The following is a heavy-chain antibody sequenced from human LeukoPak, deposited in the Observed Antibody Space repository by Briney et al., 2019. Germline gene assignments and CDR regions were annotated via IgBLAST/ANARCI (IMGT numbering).Heavy chain of an antibody. Sequence: QPSETLSLTCTVSGGSISSYYWSWIRQPPGKGLEWIGYIYYSGSTNYNPSLKSRVTISIDTSRNQFSLKLSSVTAADTAVYYCARVKSSGWGIGFAYWGQGTLVTVSS. CDR2: IYYSGST. V-gene: IGHV4-59*01. J-gene: IGHJ4*02. CDR1: GGSISSYY. D-gene: IGHD6-19*01. CDR3: ARVKSSGWGIGFAY.